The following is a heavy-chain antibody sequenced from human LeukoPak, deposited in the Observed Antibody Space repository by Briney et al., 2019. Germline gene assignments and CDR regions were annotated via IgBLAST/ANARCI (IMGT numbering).Heavy chain of an antibody. CDR1: GGTFSSYA. CDR3: SLSSGYYYPLDY. Sequence: GASVKVSCKASGGTFSSYAISWVRQAPGQGLEWMGGIIPIFGTANYAQKFQGRVTITADESTSTAYMELSSLRSEDTAVYYCSLSSGYYYPLDYWGQGTLVTVSS. J-gene: IGHJ4*02. CDR2: IIPIFGTA. V-gene: IGHV1-69*13. D-gene: IGHD3-22*01.